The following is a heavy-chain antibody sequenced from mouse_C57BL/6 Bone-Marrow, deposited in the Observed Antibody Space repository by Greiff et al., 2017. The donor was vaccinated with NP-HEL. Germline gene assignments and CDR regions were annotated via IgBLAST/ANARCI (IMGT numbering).Heavy chain of an antibody. V-gene: IGHV5-15*01. CDR3: ARPPYGNYAWFAY. Sequence: EVKLVESGGGLVQPGGSLKLSCAASGFTFSDYGMAWVRQAPRKGPEWVAFISNLAYSIYYADTVTGRFTLSRENAKNTLYLEMSSLRSEDTAMYYCARPPYGNYAWFAYWGQGTLVTVSA. CDR2: ISNLAYSI. CDR1: GFTFSDYG. D-gene: IGHD2-1*01. J-gene: IGHJ3*01.